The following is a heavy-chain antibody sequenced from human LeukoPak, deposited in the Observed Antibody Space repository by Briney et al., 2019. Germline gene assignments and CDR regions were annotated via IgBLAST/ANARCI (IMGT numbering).Heavy chain of an antibody. CDR1: GFTFSSYA. D-gene: IGHD6-13*01. CDR2: ISYDGSNK. Sequence: GGSLRLSCAASGFTFSSYAMHWVRQAPGKGLEWVAVISYDGSNKYHADSVKGRFTISRDNSKNTLYLQMNSLRAEDTAVYYCASLHSSSWYMFDYWGQGTLVTVSS. CDR3: ASLHSSSWYMFDY. J-gene: IGHJ4*02. V-gene: IGHV3-30-3*01.